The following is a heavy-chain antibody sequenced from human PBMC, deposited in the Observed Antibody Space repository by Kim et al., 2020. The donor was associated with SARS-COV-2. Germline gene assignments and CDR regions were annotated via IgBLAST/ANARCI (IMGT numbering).Heavy chain of an antibody. Sequence: GSTKDNPSLKRRVSISIDTYKNEFSLKLRSVSAADTAVYYCAKGSGWLTDVWGRGTLVTVSS. V-gene: IGHV4-59*01. CDR2: GST. J-gene: IGHJ2*01. CDR3: AKGSGWLTDV. D-gene: IGHD5-12*01.